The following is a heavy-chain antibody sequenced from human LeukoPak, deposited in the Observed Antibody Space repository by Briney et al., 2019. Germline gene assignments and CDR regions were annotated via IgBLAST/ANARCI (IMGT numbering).Heavy chain of an antibody. D-gene: IGHD3-22*01. J-gene: IGHJ1*01. CDR1: GDSISSSSYY. CDR2: IYYRGST. V-gene: IGHV4-39*01. CDR3: ARRRYYDSTGYLD. Sequence: SETLSHTCTISGDSISSSSYYWGWIRQPPGKGLEWIGDIYYRGSTYYNPSLKSRVSISIDTSNNQFSLTLNSVTAADTALYFCARRRYYDSTGYLDWGQGTLVTVSS.